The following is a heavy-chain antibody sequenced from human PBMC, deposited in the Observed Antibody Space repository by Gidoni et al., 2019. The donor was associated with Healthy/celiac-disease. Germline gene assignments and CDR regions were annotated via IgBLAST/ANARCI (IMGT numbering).Heavy chain of an antibody. CDR3: ARGIACSSTTCYYFDI. J-gene: IGHJ3*02. CDR2: IYTSGST. Sequence: VQLQESAAGLVKPSETLSLTCTVSGGSISGYYWNWIRQPAGKGLEWSGRIYTSGSTNYNPYLKSRVTMSVDTSKNQFSLKLSSVTAADTAVYYCARGIACSSTTCYYFDIWGQGTMVTVSS. V-gene: IGHV4-4*07. D-gene: IGHD2-2*01. CDR1: GGSISGYY.